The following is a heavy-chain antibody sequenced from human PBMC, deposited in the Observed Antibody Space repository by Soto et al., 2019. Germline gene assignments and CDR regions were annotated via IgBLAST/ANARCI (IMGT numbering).Heavy chain of an antibody. J-gene: IGHJ4*02. CDR3: ARRADGPIAARGTNYFDY. CDR2: IYYSGST. V-gene: IGHV4-39*01. CDR1: GGSISSSSYY. Sequence: SETLSLTCTVSGGSISSSSYYWGWIRQPPGKGLEWIGSIYYSGSTYYNPSLKSRVTISVDTSKNQFSLKLSSVTAADTAVYYCARRADGPIAARGTNYFDYWGQGTLVTVSS. D-gene: IGHD6-6*01.